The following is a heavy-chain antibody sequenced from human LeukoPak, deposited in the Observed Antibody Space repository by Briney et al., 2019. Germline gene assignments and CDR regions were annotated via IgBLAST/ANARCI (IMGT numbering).Heavy chain of an antibody. Sequence: ASVKVSCKASGGTFSSYAISWVRQAPGRGLEWMGGIIPIFGTANYAQKFQGRVTITADESTSTAYMELSSLRSEDTAVYYCARDGPAGLDYWGQGTLVTVSS. CDR2: IIPIFGTA. J-gene: IGHJ4*02. CDR3: ARDGPAGLDY. V-gene: IGHV1-69*13. D-gene: IGHD2-2*01. CDR1: GGTFSSYA.